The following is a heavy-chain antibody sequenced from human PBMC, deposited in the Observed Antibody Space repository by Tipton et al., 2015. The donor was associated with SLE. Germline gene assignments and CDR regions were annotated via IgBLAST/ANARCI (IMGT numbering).Heavy chain of an antibody. CDR1: GYSISSGYY. D-gene: IGHD1-26*01. Sequence: TLSLTCTVSGYSISSGYYWGWIRQPPGKGLEWIGSIYHSGSTYYNPSLKSRVTISVDTSKNQFSLKLSSVTAADTAVYYCARDVGSWGQGTLVTVSS. CDR2: IYHSGST. V-gene: IGHV4-38-2*02. J-gene: IGHJ4*02. CDR3: ARDVGS.